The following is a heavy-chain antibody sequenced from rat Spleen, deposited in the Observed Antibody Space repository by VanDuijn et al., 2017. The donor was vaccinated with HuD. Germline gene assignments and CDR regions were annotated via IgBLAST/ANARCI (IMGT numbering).Heavy chain of an antibody. CDR1: GFISSDHY. CDR3: AKDNWDY. J-gene: IGHJ2*01. V-gene: IGHV5-29*01. D-gene: IGHD5-1*01. Sequence: EVQLVESGGGLVQPGRSLKLSCAASGFISSDHYVAWVRQAPMKGLEWVAAIIYDGSNTYYRDSVKGRFTISRDNAENTVYLQMNSLRSEDTATYYCAKDNWDYWGQGVMVTVSS. CDR2: IIYDGSNT.